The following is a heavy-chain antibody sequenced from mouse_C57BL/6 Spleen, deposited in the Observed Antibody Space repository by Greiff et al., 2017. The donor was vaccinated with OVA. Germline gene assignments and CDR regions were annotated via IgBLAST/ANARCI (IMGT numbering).Heavy chain of an antibody. CDR1: GFSLTSYG. J-gene: IGHJ4*01. D-gene: IGHD2-4*01. CDR2: IWRGGST. V-gene: IGHV2-5*01. Sequence: VQLQQSGPGLVQPSQSLSITCTVSGFSLTSYGVHWVRQSPGKGLEWLGVIWRGGSTDYNAAFMSRLSITKDNSKSQVFFKMNSLQADDTAIYYCANYDYDLYYAMDYWGQGTSVTVSS. CDR3: ANYDYDLYYAMDY.